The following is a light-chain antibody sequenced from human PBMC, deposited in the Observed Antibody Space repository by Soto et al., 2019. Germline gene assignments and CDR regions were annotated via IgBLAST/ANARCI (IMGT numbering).Light chain of an antibody. CDR2: DAS. CDR1: QSVRNTY. J-gene: IGKJ3*01. Sequence: DIVLTQSPGTLSLSQGERATLSCRASQSVRNTYLAWYQQKPGQAPRLLIYDASSRATGIPDRFSGSGSGTDFTLTISRLEPEDFAVYYCQQYGSSPGLITFGPGTKVDIK. CDR3: QQYGSSPGLIT. V-gene: IGKV3-20*01.